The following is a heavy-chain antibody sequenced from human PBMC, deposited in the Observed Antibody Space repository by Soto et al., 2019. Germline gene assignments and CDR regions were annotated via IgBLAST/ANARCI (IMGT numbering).Heavy chain of an antibody. D-gene: IGHD6-13*01. CDR2: MSYDGTKE. V-gene: IGHV3-30*18. J-gene: IGHJ4*02. CDR1: GFTVSGK. CDR3: AKEFGSTWIDH. Sequence: PGGSLRLSCEAFGFTVSGKKYVAWVRQAPGKGLEWVAAMSYDGTKEYYADSVKGRFTISRDSSRNTLFLQLNSLRAEDTAVYYCAKEFGSTWIDHWGEGTLVTVSS.